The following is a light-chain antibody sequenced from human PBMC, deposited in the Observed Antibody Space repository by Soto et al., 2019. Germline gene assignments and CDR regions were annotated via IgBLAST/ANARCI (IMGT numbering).Light chain of an antibody. Sequence: QSALTQPPSASGSPGQSVTVSCTGTSSDVGGYNYVSWYQQHPDKAPKLMIYDVNQRPSGVPDRFSGSKSGNTASLTVSGLQAEDEADYYCSSYAGTHVVFGTGTKLTVX. CDR2: DVN. V-gene: IGLV2-8*01. CDR3: SSYAGTHVV. J-gene: IGLJ1*01. CDR1: SSDVGGYNY.